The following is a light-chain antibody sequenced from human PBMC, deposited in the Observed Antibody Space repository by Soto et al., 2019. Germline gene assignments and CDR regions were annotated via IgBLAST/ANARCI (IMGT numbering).Light chain of an antibody. V-gene: IGKV3-11*01. CDR2: DGS. J-gene: IGKJ1*01. CDR3: QQRCTWPRT. CDR1: QSVSNY. Sequence: IVLTQSPATLSLSPGERATLSCRASQSVSNYLVWYQQKPGQAPRLLIYDGSNSATGIPARFSGSGSGTDFTLTIRSLEPDDFAVYYCQQRCTWPRTFGQGTKVEMK.